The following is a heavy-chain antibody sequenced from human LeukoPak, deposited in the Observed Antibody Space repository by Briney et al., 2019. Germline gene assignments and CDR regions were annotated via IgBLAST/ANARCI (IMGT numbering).Heavy chain of an antibody. CDR3: ARYSNWGNVVVSYWYFDL. CDR1: GGSISSGDYY. CDR2: IYYSGST. V-gene: IGHV4-30-4*01. Sequence: SETLSLTCTVSGGSISSGDYYWSWIRQAPGKGLVWIGYIYYSGSTYYNPSLKSRVTISVDTSKNQFSLKLSSVTAADTAVYYCARYSNWGNVVVSYWYFDLWGRGTLVTVSS. D-gene: IGHD7-27*01. J-gene: IGHJ2*01.